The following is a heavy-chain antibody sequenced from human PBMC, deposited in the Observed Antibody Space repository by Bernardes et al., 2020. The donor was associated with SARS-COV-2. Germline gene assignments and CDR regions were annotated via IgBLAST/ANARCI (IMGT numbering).Heavy chain of an antibody. V-gene: IGHV3-66*01. Sequence: GGSLRLSCAASGFTVSSNYMSWVRQAPGKGLEWVSVIYSGGNTYYADSVKDRFTISRDNSQNTLYLQMNSLRAEDTAVYYCVRDYPDPADWGQGTLVTVSS. J-gene: IGHJ4*02. CDR2: IYSGGNT. D-gene: IGHD6-13*01. CDR1: GFTVSSNY. CDR3: VRDYPDPAD.